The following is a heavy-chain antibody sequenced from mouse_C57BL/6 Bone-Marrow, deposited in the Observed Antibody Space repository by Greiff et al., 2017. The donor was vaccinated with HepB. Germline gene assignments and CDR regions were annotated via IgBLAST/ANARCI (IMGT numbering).Heavy chain of an antibody. J-gene: IGHJ2*01. V-gene: IGHV1-81*01. CDR2: IYPRSGNT. Sequence: QVHVKQSGAELARPGASVKLSCKASGYTFTSYGISWVKQRTGQGLEWIGEIYPRSGNTYYNEKFKGKATLTADKSSSTAYMELRSLTSEDSAVYFCARLGLITTVVERDRDDWGQGTTLTVSS. D-gene: IGHD1-1*01. CDR1: GYTFTSYG. CDR3: ARLGLITTVVERDRDD.